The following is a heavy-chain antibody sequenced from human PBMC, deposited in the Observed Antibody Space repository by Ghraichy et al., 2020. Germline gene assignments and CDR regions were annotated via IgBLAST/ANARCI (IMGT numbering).Heavy chain of an antibody. V-gene: IGHV3-30*04. Sequence: GGSLRLSCAASGFNFNNYAMHWVRQAPGKGLEWVALISYDGNNKYDADPVKGRFTISRDNSTKTLYLQMNSLGVEDTAIYYCARGLGRNSWAFGYWGQGIMVTVSS. CDR2: ISYDGNNK. CDR1: GFNFNNYA. CDR3: ARGLGRNSWAFGY. D-gene: IGHD2-15*01. J-gene: IGHJ4*02.